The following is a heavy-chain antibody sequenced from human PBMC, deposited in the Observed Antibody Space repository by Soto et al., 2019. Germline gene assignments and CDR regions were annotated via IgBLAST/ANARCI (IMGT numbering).Heavy chain of an antibody. J-gene: IGHJ6*02. CDR3: AFSGRGTRNYYYYYGMDV. D-gene: IGHD2-15*01. CDR2: IIPILGIA. CDR1: GSTFSSYA. Sequence: ASVKVSCKASGSTFSSYAISWVRQAPGQGLEWMGRIIPILGIANYAQKFQGRVTITADKSTSTAYMELSSLRSEDTAVYYCAFSGRGTRNYYYYYGMDVWGQGTTVTVSS. V-gene: IGHV1-69*04.